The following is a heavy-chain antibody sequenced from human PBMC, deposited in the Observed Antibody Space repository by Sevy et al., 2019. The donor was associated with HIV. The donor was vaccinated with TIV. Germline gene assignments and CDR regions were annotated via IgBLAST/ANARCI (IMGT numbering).Heavy chain of an antibody. J-gene: IGHJ5*02. CDR3: ATYYYDSSGYYSAGWFDP. V-gene: IGHV3-23*01. CDR2: ITSSGGRT. D-gene: IGHD3-22*01. CDR1: EFTFSNYA. Sequence: GGCLRLSCAASEFTFSNYAMSWVRQAPGKGLEWVSTITSSGGRTYYADSVRGRFTISRDNSKHTLYLQMNSLRAEDTAVYYCATYYYDSSGYYSAGWFDPWGQGTLVTVSS.